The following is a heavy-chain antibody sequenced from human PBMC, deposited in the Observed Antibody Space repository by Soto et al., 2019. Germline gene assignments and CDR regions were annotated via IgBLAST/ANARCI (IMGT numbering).Heavy chain of an antibody. Sequence: GGSLRLSCAASGFTFSSYAMSWVRQAPGKGLEWVSSLSGGGGTSYYGDSVKGRFTISRDNSRNTLYLQMNSLRGDDTAVYYRAKGLSKAGGSGSRYLDNWGQGTLVTVSS. D-gene: IGHD3-10*01. CDR1: GFTFSSYA. CDR3: AKGLSKAGGSGSRYLDN. J-gene: IGHJ4*02. V-gene: IGHV3-23*01. CDR2: LSGGGGTS.